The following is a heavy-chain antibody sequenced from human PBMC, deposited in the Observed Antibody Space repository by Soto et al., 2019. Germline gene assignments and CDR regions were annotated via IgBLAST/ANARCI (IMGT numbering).Heavy chain of an antibody. J-gene: IGHJ6*02. D-gene: IGHD3-10*01. Sequence: PGGCLRLACAASGVSVCIKDVSGVLQTKGKGLEWVSVIYSGGSTYYADSVKGRFTISRDNAKNTLDLQMHGLRAEDMAVYYCARSVRSGSFPYYYYAMDVWGQGTTVTVSS. CDR3: ARSVRSGSFPYYYYAMDV. CDR1: GVSVCIKD. CDR2: IYSGGST. V-gene: IGHV3-53*01.